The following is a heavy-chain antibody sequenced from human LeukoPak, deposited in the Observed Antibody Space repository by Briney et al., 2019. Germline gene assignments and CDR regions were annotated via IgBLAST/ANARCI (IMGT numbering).Heavy chain of an antibody. J-gene: IGHJ4*02. CDR1: GYTFTSYA. Sequence: ASVKVSCKASGYTFTSYAINWVRQAPGQGLEWMGWINTNTGNPTFAQGFTGRFVFSLDTSVSTAYLQITSLKAEDTAVYYCAVLPYDSSGYYYPFDYWGQGTLVTVSS. CDR3: AVLPYDSSGYYYPFDY. V-gene: IGHV7-4-1*02. CDR2: INTNTGNP. D-gene: IGHD3-22*01.